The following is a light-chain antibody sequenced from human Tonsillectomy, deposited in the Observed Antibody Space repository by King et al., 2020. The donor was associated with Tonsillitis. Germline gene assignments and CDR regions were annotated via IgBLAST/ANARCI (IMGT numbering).Light chain of an antibody. Sequence: SGVSDRFSGSKSGTSASLAISGVQSEDEADYYCAAWDDRRPGRVFGGGTKLT. CDR3: AAWDDRRPGRV. V-gene: IGLV1-36*01. J-gene: IGLJ3*02.